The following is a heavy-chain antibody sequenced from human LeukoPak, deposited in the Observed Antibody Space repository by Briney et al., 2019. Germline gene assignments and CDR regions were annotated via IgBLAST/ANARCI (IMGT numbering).Heavy chain of an antibody. D-gene: IGHD3-10*01. CDR2: IYYSGST. Sequence: PSETLSLTCTVSGGSISSYYWSWIRQPLGKGLEWIGYIYYSGSTNYNPSLKSRVTISVDTSENQFSLKLSFVTAADTAVYYCARHEYNYGSGTYYYYGMDVWGQGTTVTVAS. V-gene: IGHV4-59*08. CDR1: GGSISSYY. J-gene: IGHJ6*02. CDR3: ARHEYNYGSGTYYYYGMDV.